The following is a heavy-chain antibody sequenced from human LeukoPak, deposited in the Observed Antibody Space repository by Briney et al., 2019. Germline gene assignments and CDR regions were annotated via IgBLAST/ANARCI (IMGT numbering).Heavy chain of an antibody. V-gene: IGHV5-10-1*01. J-gene: IGHJ4*02. CDR2: IDPSDSYT. CDR1: GYSFTSYW. CDR3: ARVRAIDSSCWEGFDY. Sequence: GESLKISCKGSGYSFTSYWITWVRQMPGKGLEWMGRIDPSDSYTDYSPSFQGHVAISVDKSISTAYLQWSSLKASDTAMYYCARVRAIDSSCWEGFDYRGQGTLLTVSS. D-gene: IGHD6-13*01.